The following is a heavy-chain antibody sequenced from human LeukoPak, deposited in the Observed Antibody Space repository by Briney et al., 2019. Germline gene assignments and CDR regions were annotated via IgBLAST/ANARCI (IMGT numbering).Heavy chain of an antibody. CDR1: GFTFSDYY. CDR3: AREVEMATTPFDY. J-gene: IGHJ4*02. D-gene: IGHD5-24*01. Sequence: GGSLILSCAASGFTFSDYYMSWIRQAPGKGLEWVSYISSSGSTIYYADSVKGRFTISRDNAKNSLYLQMNSLRAEDTAVYYCAREVEMATTPFDYWGQGTLVTVSS. V-gene: IGHV3-11*01. CDR2: ISSSGSTI.